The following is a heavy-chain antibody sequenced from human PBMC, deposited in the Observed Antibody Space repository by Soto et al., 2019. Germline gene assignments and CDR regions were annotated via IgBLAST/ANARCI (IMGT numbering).Heavy chain of an antibody. CDR3: GRGITSFEVVTTLGGMDV. J-gene: IGHJ6*02. CDR2: ISAYNGNT. CDR1: GYTFTSYG. Sequence: ASVKVSCKASGYTFTSYGISWVRQAPGQGLEWMGWISAYNGNTNYAQKLQGRVTMTTDTSTSTGYMELRSLRSDDTAVYYCGRGITSFEVVTTLGGMDVLGQGATLTVSS. D-gene: IGHD3-3*01. V-gene: IGHV1-18*01.